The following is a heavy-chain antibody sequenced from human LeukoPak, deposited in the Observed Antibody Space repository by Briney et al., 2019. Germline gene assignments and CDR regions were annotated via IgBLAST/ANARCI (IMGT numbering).Heavy chain of an antibody. D-gene: IGHD1-1*01. J-gene: IGHJ5*02. CDR2: ISTYNGKT. CDR1: GYTFTRYG. CDR3: ARDFSNFSYGTWFDP. Sequence: GASVKVSCKASGYTFTRYGITWVRQAPGQGLEWMGWISTYNGKTNYAQKVQDRVTVTTDTSTSTVYMELRSLRSDDTALYFCARDFSNFSYGTWFDPWGQGTLVTVSS. V-gene: IGHV1-18*01.